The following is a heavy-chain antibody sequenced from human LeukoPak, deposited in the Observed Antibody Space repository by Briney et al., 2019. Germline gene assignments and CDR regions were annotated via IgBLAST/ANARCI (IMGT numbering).Heavy chain of an antibody. V-gene: IGHV1-2*02. CDR2: IITSSGDT. CDR3: ARAQGWERPLDY. CDR1: GYTFTGYY. D-gene: IGHD1-1*01. J-gene: IGHJ4*02. Sequence: ASVKVSCKASGYTFTGYYMYWVRQAPGQGLEWMGWIITSSGDTKYTQKFQGRVNMTRDTSISTTYMGLSRLTSDDTALYYCARAQGWERPLDYWGQGTLVTVSS.